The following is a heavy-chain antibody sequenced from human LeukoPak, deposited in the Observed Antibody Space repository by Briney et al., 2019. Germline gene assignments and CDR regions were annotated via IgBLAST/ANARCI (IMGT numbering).Heavy chain of an antibody. Sequence: ASVKVSCKASGGTFSSYAISWVRQAPGKGLEWMGRIDPEDGETIYAEKYQGRITITADTSTDTSYMEMSSLGSEDTAVYYCATPAFTHSFDPWGQGTLVTVSS. CDR1: GGTFSSYA. D-gene: IGHD2-2*01. V-gene: IGHV1-69-2*01. J-gene: IGHJ5*02. CDR3: ATPAFTHSFDP. CDR2: IDPEDGET.